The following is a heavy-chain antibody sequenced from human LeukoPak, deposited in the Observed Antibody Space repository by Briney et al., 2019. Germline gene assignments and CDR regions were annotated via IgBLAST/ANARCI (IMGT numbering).Heavy chain of an antibody. V-gene: IGHV1-3*01. CDR1: GYTFTSYA. D-gene: IGHD3-10*01. CDR2: INAGNGNT. Sequence: ASVKVSCKASGYTFTSYAMHWVRQAPGQRLEWMGWINAGNGNTKYSQKFQGRVTITRDTSASTAYMELSSLRSEDTAVYYCARGFITMVRGVIIRSGMDVWGKGTTVTVSS. J-gene: IGHJ6*04. CDR3: ARGFITMVRGVIIRSGMDV.